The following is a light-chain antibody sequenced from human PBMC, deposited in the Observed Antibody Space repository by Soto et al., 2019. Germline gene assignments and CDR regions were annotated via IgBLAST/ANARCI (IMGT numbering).Light chain of an antibody. CDR2: EVS. CDR3: SSYISSSTLV. CDR1: SSDVGAYNC. V-gene: IGLV2-14*01. J-gene: IGLJ1*01. Sequence: QSVLTQPASVSGPPGQSITISCTGTSSDVGAYNCVSWYQQHPGKAPKLMIYEVSNRPSGVSNRFSGSKSGDTASPTISGLRAEDEADYYCSSYISSSTLVFGTGTKVTVL.